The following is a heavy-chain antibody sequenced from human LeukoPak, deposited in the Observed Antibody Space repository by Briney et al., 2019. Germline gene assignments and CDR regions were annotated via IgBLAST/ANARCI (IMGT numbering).Heavy chain of an antibody. CDR1: GFTLSGYD. J-gene: IGHJ4*02. CDR3: AKDIAAAGGPCAY. Sequence: GRSLRLPCAASGFTLSGYDMHWVRQAPGKGLEWVAFIRSYGSDKYYADSVKGRFTISRDNSKNTLFLQMNSLRAEDTAVYYCAKDIAAAGGPCAYWGRGTLVTVSS. CDR2: IRSYGSDK. V-gene: IGHV3-30*02. D-gene: IGHD6-13*01.